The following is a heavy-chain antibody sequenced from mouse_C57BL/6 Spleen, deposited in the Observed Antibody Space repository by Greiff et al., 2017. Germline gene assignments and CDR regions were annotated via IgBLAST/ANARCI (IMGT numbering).Heavy chain of an antibody. CDR2: IDPETGGT. CDR3: TRSTTVVAEAMDY. D-gene: IGHD1-1*01. Sequence: VQLQPSGAELVRPGASVTLSCKASGYTFTDYEMHWVKQTPVHGLEWIGAIDPETGGTAYNQKFKGKAILTADKSSSTAYMKLRSLTSEDSAVYYCTRSTTVVAEAMDYWGQGTSVTVSS. J-gene: IGHJ4*01. V-gene: IGHV1-15*01. CDR1: GYTFTDYE.